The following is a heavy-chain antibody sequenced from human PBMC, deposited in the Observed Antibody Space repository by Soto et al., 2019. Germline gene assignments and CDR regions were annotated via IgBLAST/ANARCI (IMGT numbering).Heavy chain of an antibody. CDR1: GYSLSSGYH. V-gene: IGHV4-38-2*01. D-gene: IGHD2-21*02. CDR2: IHHSGTT. J-gene: IGHJ4*02. Sequence: SETLSRTCAVSGYSLSSGYHWGFIRQPPRKGLEWIGTIHHSGTTYYNPSLKSRVTISVDTSKNQFSLKLNSVTAADTAVYYCVRGVGWGHNDYWGQGTLVTVSS. CDR3: VRGVGWGHNDY.